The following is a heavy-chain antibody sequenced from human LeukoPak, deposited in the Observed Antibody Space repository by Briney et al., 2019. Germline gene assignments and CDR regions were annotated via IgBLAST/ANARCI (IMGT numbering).Heavy chain of an antibody. CDR3: ARAMRSGYDY. CDR2: ISSSSDAI. V-gene: IGHV3-48*02. Sequence: GGSLRLSCAASGFTFSNYGTNWVRQAPGKRLEWVSYISSSSDAIYYADSVKGRFTISRDNAENSLYLQLNSLRDEDTAVYYCARAMRSGYDYWGQGTLVAVSS. D-gene: IGHD5-12*01. J-gene: IGHJ4*02. CDR1: GFTFSNYG.